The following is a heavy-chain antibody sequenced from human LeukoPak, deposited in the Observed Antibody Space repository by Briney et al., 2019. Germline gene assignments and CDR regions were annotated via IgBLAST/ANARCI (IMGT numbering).Heavy chain of an antibody. J-gene: IGHJ4*02. D-gene: IGHD6-19*01. CDR1: GYTFTNYY. CDR3: ARDGGPMAVAGTGYFDY. V-gene: IGHV1-2*02. Sequence: ASVKVSCKASGYTFTNYYMHWVRQAPGQGLEWMGWINPNSGGTNYAQKFQGRVTMTRDTSISTAYMELSRLRSDDTAVYYCARDGGPMAVAGTGYFDYWGQGTLVTVSS. CDR2: INPNSGGT.